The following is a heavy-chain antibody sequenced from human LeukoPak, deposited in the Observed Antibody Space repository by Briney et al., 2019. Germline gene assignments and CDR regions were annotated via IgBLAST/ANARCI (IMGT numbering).Heavy chain of an antibody. CDR2: ISADNGTT. Sequence: ASGKLSCKASGYTFTTYGISWVRQAPGQGLGWLGWISADNGTTNYAQKLQGRFTMTTDTSTSTAYMELRSLRSDDTAVDYCARDLSTTHRGYSYGFGDWGQGTLVTVSS. V-gene: IGHV1-18*01. D-gene: IGHD5-18*01. J-gene: IGHJ4*02. CDR1: GYTFTTYG. CDR3: ARDLSTTHRGYSYGFGD.